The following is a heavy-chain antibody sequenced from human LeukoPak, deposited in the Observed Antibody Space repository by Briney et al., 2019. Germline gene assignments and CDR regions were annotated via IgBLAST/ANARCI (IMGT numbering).Heavy chain of an antibody. V-gene: IGHV4-30-2*01. CDR2: IYHSGST. Sequence: PSQTLSLTCTVSGGSISSGGYYWSWIRQPPGKGLEWIGYIYHSGSTYYNPSLKSRVTISVDTSKNQFSLKLSSVTAADTAVYYCARGRYDFWSGYYPSYYYYYMDVWGKGTTVTVSS. CDR3: ARGRYDFWSGYYPSYYYYYMDV. CDR1: GGSISSGGYY. D-gene: IGHD3-3*01. J-gene: IGHJ6*03.